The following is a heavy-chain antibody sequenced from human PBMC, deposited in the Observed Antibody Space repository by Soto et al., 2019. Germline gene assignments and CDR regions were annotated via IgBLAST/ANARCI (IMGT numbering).Heavy chain of an antibody. CDR2: IYYSGST. Sequence: SETLSLTCTVSGGSISSYYWGWIRQPPGKGLEWIGYIYYSGSTNYNPSLKSRVTISVDTSKNQFSLKLSSVTAADTAVYYCARVLPRGEWRLDYWGHGTLVTVSS. V-gene: IGHV4-59*01. D-gene: IGHD2-15*01. CDR3: ARVLPRGEWRLDY. J-gene: IGHJ4*01. CDR1: GGSISSYY.